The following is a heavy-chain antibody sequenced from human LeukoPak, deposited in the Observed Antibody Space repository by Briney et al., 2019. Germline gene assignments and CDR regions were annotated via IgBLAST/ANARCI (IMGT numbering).Heavy chain of an antibody. CDR3: ARKAQYNGHYPLDY. CDR1: GFTFTSYS. V-gene: IGHV3-23*01. CDR2: TSDRGDYT. D-gene: IGHD1-7*01. J-gene: IGHJ4*02. Sequence: PGGSLRLCCAASGFTFTSYSMSWVRQAPGKGLEWVSGTSDRGDYTYYADSVKGRFTISRDSSKNTLFLQMNSLRVEDTALYFCARKAQYNGHYPLDYWGQGTLVTVSS.